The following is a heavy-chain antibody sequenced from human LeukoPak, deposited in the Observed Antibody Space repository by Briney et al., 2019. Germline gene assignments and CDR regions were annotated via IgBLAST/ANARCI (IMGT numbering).Heavy chain of an antibody. CDR2: INSDGSRT. D-gene: IGHD4-23*01. V-gene: IGHV3-74*01. CDR1: GFTFSSYW. J-gene: IGHJ4*02. Sequence: PGGSLRLSCAASGFTFSSYWMHWVRQAPGKGLVWVSRINSDGSRTTYADSVTGRFTISRDNAKNTVYLQMNSLRAEDTAVYFFARLEETPRCERPGYWGQGTLVTVSS. CDR3: ARLEETPRCERPGY.